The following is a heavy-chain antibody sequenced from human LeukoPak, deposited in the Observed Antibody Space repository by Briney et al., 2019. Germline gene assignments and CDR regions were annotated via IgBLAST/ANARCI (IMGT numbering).Heavy chain of an antibody. CDR3: AKDGNWARFED. Sequence: GGSLRLSCAASGFTVSSNYMSWVRQAPGKGLEWVSVIYSGGSTYYADSVKGRFTISRDNSKNMVWLQINSPTAEDTATYYCAKDGNWARFEDWGQGTLVTVSS. J-gene: IGHJ4*02. V-gene: IGHV3-53*01. CDR2: IYSGGST. D-gene: IGHD7-27*01. CDR1: GFTVSSNY.